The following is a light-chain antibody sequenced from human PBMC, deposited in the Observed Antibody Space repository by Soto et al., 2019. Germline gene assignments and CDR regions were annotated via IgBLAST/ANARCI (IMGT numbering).Light chain of an antibody. CDR1: QSVSSSY. V-gene: IGKV3-20*01. CDR2: GAS. J-gene: IGKJ1*01. Sequence: EIVLTQSPGTLSLSPGERATLSCRASQSVSSSYLAWYQQKPGQAPRLLIYGASSRVTVIPDRFSGSGSGNDFTLTITRLEPEDFAVYYCQQYGSSPWTFGQGTKVEIK. CDR3: QQYGSSPWT.